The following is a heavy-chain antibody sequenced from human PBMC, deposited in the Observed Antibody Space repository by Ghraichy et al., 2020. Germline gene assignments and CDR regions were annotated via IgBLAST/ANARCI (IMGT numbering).Heavy chain of an antibody. CDR3: ARAIPPGVVVITAGWFDP. Sequence: TLSLTCTVSGGSVSSGSYYWSWIRQPPGKGLEWIGYIYYSGSTNYNPSLKSRVTISVDTSKNQFSLKLSSVTAADTAVYYCARAIPPGVVVITAGWFDPWCQGTLVTVSS. CDR2: IYYSGST. D-gene: IGHD3-22*01. J-gene: IGHJ5*02. V-gene: IGHV4-61*01. CDR1: GGSVSSGSYY.